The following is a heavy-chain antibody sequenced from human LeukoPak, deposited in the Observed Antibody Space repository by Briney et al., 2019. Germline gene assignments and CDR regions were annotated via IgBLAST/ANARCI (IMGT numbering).Heavy chain of an antibody. J-gene: IGHJ4*02. V-gene: IGHV3-30-3*01. D-gene: IGHD4-23*01. CDR2: ISYGGSNK. Sequence: PGGSLRLSCAASGFTFSSYAMHWVRQAPGKGLEWVAVISYGGSNKYYADSVKGRFTISRDNSKNTLYLQMNSLRAEDTAVYYCARVTVVTGNDYWGQGTLVTVSS. CDR1: GFTFSSYA. CDR3: ARVTVVTGNDY.